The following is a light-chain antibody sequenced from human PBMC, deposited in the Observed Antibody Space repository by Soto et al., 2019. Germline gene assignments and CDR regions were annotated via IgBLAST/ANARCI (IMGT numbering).Light chain of an antibody. CDR1: QSVGRN. V-gene: IGKV3-15*01. J-gene: IGKJ2*02. Sequence: EIARTQSPVTLAVSPGEKATLSCRASQSVGRNLAWCQQSPGQAPRLLIYDASTRADGIPARFSGIGSGTEFTINRSGPQAEDFSVYYWQQYNGWPRTGGQATMLEI. CDR2: DAS. CDR3: QQYNGWPRT.